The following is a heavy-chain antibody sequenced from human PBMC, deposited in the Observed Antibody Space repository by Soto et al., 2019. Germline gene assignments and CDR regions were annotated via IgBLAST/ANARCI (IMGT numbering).Heavy chain of an antibody. D-gene: IGHD6-13*01. Sequence: PSETLSLTCTVSGDSISSGDYYWSWIRQPPGKGLEWIGYIYYSGSTYYNPSLKSRLALSLDTSKNHFSLNLSSVTAADTAVYYCARGISALVSLHNWFVPWCQGTLVTVSS. CDR1: GDSISSGDYY. V-gene: IGHV4-30-4*01. CDR3: ARGISALVSLHNWFVP. J-gene: IGHJ5*02. CDR2: IYYSGST.